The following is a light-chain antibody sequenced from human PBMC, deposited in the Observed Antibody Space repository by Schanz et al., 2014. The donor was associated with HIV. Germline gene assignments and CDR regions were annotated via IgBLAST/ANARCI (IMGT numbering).Light chain of an antibody. Sequence: QSVLTQPPSVSGAPGQRVTISCAGSSSNIGAGYDVHWYHHLPGSAPKLLISGNNNRPSGVPDRFSGSKSGTSASLAITGLQAEDEADYYCAAWDDSLNGRIFGGGTKVTVL. J-gene: IGLJ2*01. CDR3: AAWDDSLNGRI. CDR2: GNN. V-gene: IGLV1-40*01. CDR1: SSNIGAGYD.